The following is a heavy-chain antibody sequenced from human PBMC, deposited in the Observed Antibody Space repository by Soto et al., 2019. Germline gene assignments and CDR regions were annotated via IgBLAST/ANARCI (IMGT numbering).Heavy chain of an antibody. CDR1: GGTFSSYA. CDR2: IIPIFGTA. V-gene: IGHV1-69*01. D-gene: IGHD6-13*01. CDR3: ASMTSEAAAGPGALDY. Sequence: QVQLVQSGAEVKKPGSSVKVSCKASGGTFSSYAISWVRQAPGQGLEWMGGIIPIFGTANYAQKFQGRVTLTADESTSTAYMELRSLRSEDTAVYYCASMTSEAAAGPGALDYWGQGTLVTVSS. J-gene: IGHJ4*02.